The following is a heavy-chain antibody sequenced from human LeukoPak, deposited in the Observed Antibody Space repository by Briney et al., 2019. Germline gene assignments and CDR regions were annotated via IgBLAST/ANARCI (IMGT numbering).Heavy chain of an antibody. CDR3: ARDSPRVPAAFDY. J-gene: IGHJ4*02. CDR1: GFTFSSYA. CDR2: IGGSGGST. V-gene: IGHV3-23*01. D-gene: IGHD2-2*01. Sequence: GSLRLSCAASGFTFSSYAMSWVRQAPGKGLEWVSAIGGSGGSTYYADSVKGRFTISRDNSKNTLYLQMNSLRAEDTAVYYCARDSPRVPAAFDYWGQGTLVTVPS.